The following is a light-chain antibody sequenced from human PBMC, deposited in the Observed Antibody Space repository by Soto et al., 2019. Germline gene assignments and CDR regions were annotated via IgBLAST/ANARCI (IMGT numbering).Light chain of an antibody. Sequence: QSALTQPPSVKGAPGQRVTISCTGSSSNIGAGYDVHWYQQLPGTAPKLLIYHNSNRPSGVPDRFSGSKSGTSASLAITGLQAEDEADYYCQSYDSSLSGSRVFGTGTKVTVL. CDR2: HNS. CDR3: QSYDSSLSGSRV. V-gene: IGLV1-40*01. CDR1: SSNIGAGYD. J-gene: IGLJ1*01.